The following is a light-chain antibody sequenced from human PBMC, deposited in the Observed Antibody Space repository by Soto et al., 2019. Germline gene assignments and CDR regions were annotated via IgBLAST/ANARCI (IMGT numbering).Light chain of an antibody. CDR1: QDISSY. V-gene: IGKV1-5*03. CDR2: QAS. J-gene: IGKJ1*01. CDR3: QQYSSFWT. Sequence: IQVTQSPSSLSASVGDRFAITCRASQDISSYLAWYQHKPGKAPKLLIYQASSLESGVPSRLSGSGSGTDFTLTISGLQPDDFATYFCQQYSSFWTFGQGTKVDIK.